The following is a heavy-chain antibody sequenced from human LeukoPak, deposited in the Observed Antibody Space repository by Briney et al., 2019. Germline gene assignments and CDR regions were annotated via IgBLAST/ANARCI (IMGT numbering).Heavy chain of an antibody. J-gene: IGHJ4*02. CDR2: IIPIFGTA. Sequence: AASVKVSCKASGYTFTSYDINWVRQATGQGLEWMGGIIPIFGTANYAQKFQGRVTMTRNTSISTAYMELSSLRSEDTAVYYCARGEPWILGAPSDYWGQGTLVTVSS. CDR3: ARGEPWILGAPSDY. D-gene: IGHD5-12*01. V-gene: IGHV1-8*01. CDR1: GYTFTSYD.